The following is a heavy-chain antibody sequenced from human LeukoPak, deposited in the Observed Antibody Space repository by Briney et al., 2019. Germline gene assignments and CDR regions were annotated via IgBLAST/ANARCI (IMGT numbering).Heavy chain of an antibody. J-gene: IGHJ5*02. CDR1: GGSISTYY. D-gene: IGHD2-15*01. Sequence: PSETLSLTCTVSGGSISTYYWSWIRQPPGKGLEWIGYIYYSGSTNYDPSLKSRVTISVDMSKNEFSLKLSSVTAADTAVYYCARGVELLTYNWFDPWGQGTLVTVSS. CDR3: ARGVELLTYNWFDP. CDR2: IYYSGST. V-gene: IGHV4-59*12.